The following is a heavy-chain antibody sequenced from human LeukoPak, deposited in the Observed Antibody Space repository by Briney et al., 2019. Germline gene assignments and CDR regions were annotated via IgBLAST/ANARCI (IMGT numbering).Heavy chain of an antibody. V-gene: IGHV3-9*03. Sequence: PGGSLRLSCAASGFTFSSYAMSWVCQAPGKGLEWVSGINWNSGSIGYADSVKGRFTISRDNAKNSLYLQMNSLRAEDMALYYCAKDFSSSGWYVDYWGQGTLVTVSS. CDR1: GFTFSSYA. CDR2: INWNSGSI. CDR3: AKDFSSSGWYVDY. D-gene: IGHD6-19*01. J-gene: IGHJ4*02.